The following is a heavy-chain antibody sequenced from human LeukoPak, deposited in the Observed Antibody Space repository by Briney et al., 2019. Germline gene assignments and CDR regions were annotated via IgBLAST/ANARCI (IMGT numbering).Heavy chain of an antibody. CDR3: AGAKGVYDSSGYLY. J-gene: IGHJ4*02. CDR1: GGSISSYY. Sequence: SETLSLTCTVSGGSISSYYWSWIRQPPGKGLEWIGYIYTSGSTNYNPSLKSRVTISVDTSKNQFSLKLSSVTAADTAVYYCAGAKGVYDSSGYLYWGQGTLVTVSS. CDR2: IYTSGST. D-gene: IGHD3-22*01. V-gene: IGHV4-4*09.